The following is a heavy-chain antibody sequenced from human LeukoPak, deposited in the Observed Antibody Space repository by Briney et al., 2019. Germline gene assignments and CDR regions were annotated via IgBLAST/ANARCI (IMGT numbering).Heavy chain of an antibody. V-gene: IGHV1-18*04. D-gene: IGHD5-18*01. J-gene: IGHJ4*02. CDR1: GYTFISYG. CDR2: ISAYNGNT. CDR3: ARGDTAMPFDY. Sequence: GASVKVSCKASGYTFISYGISWVRQAPGQGLEWMGWISAYNGNTNYAQKLQGRVTITADESTSTAYMELSSLRSEDTAVYYCARGDTAMPFDYWGQGTLVTVSS.